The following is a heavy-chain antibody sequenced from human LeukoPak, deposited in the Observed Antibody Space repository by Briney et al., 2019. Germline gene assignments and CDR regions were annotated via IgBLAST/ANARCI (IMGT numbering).Heavy chain of an antibody. CDR2: IIGSGGST. CDR3: AKATLGSSSGARCYPFDY. V-gene: IGHV3-23*01. D-gene: IGHD2-15*01. CDR1: GFSFSTYA. J-gene: IGHJ4*02. Sequence: PGGTLRLSCEASGFSFSTYAMNWVRQAPGKGLEWVSSIIGSGGSTYFADSVRGRFTISRDNSKNTLYLQMNSLRAEDTARYYCAKATLGSSSGARCYPFDYWGQGTLVNVSS.